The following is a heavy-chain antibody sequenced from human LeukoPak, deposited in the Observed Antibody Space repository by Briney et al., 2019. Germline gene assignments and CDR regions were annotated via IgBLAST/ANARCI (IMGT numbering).Heavy chain of an antibody. CDR3: ARDFLGTVNY. CDR1: GFTFSSYA. CDR2: ISYDGSNK. D-gene: IGHD2/OR15-2a*01. V-gene: IGHV3-30*01. Sequence: GGSLRLSCAASGFTFSSYAMHWVRQAPGKGLEWVAVISYDGSNKYYADSVKGRFTISRDNSKNTLYLQMNSLRAEDTAVYYCARDFLGTVNYWGQGTLVTVSS. J-gene: IGHJ4*02.